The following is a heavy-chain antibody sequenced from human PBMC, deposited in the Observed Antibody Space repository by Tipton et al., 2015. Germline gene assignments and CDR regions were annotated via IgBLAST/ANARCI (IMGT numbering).Heavy chain of an antibody. V-gene: IGHV3-23*01. CDR3: TKDAFLYNYGPWNWFDP. J-gene: IGHJ5*02. D-gene: IGHD5-18*01. CDR1: GFTFSSYA. CDR2: ISGSGGST. Sequence: SLRLSCAASGFTFSSYAMSWVRQAPGKGLEWVSAISGSGGSTYYADSVKGRFTISRDNSKNTLYLQMNSLRAEDTAVYYCTKDAFLYNYGPWNWFDPWGQGTLVTVSS.